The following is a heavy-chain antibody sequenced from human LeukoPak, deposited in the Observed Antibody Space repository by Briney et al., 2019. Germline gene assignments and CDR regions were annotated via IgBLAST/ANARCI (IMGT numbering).Heavy chain of an antibody. Sequence: SETLSLTCTVSGGSISGSSYYWGWIRQPPGKGLEWIGYIYHSGSTYYNPSLKSRVTISVDRSKNQFSLKLSSVTAADTAVYYCARAFHWYFDLWGRGTLVTVSS. CDR1: GGSISGSSYY. V-gene: IGHV4-30-2*01. D-gene: IGHD2/OR15-2a*01. J-gene: IGHJ2*01. CDR2: IYHSGST. CDR3: ARAFHWYFDL.